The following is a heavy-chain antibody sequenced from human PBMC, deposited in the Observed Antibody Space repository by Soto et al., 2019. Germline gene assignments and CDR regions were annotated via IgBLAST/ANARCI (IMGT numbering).Heavy chain of an antibody. CDR1: GFTFSSYA. CDR3: AKDQGYCSGGSCYPEYYYYYYGMDV. D-gene: IGHD2-15*01. Sequence: GGSLRLSCAASGFTFSSYAMSWVRQAPGKGLEWVSAISGSGGSTYYADSVKGRFTISRDNSKNTLYLQMNSLRAEDTAVYYCAKDQGYCSGGSCYPEYYYYYYGMDVWGQGTTVTVSS. V-gene: IGHV3-23*01. CDR2: ISGSGGST. J-gene: IGHJ6*02.